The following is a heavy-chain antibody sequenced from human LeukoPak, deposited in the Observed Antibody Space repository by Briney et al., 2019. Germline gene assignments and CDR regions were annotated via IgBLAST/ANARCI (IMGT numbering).Heavy chain of an antibody. Sequence: GGSLRLSCAASGFTFSTYNMNWVRQAPGKRLEWVSSITSSSSYVFYADSVKGRFTISRDNAKNSLYLQMNSLRAEDTAVYYCAELGITMIGGVWGKGTTVTNSS. D-gene: IGHD3-10*02. CDR3: AELGITMIGGV. V-gene: IGHV3-21*01. CDR2: ITSSSSYV. CDR1: GFTFSTYN. J-gene: IGHJ6*04.